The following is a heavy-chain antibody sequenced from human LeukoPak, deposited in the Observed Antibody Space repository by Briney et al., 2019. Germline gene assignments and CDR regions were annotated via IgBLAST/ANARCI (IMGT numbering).Heavy chain of an antibody. J-gene: IGHJ6*02. V-gene: IGHV1-69*13. Sequence: SVTVSCTASGGTFSSYAISWVRQAPGQGLEWMGGINPIFGTANYAQKFQGRVTITADESTSTAYMELSSLRSEDTAVYYCARVGLPDYYGMDVWGQGTTVTVSS. CDR1: GGTFSSYA. D-gene: IGHD1-26*01. CDR2: INPIFGTA. CDR3: ARVGLPDYYGMDV.